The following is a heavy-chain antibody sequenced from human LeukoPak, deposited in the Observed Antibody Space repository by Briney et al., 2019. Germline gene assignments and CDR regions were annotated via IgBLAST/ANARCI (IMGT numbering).Heavy chain of an antibody. V-gene: IGHV4-59*01. CDR1: GGSIGNFN. CDR2: IYYSGTT. Sequence: SETLSVTCTESGGSIGNFNSNTIRQSPGKGLEWIGYIYYSGTTNYNPSLKSRVTISLGMSSNQFSLRLDSVTAADTAVYYCPRVARHDYWGQGILVTVSS. J-gene: IGHJ4*02. CDR3: PRVARHDY.